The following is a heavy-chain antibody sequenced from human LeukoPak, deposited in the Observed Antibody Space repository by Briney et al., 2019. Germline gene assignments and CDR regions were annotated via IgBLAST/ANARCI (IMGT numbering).Heavy chain of an antibody. J-gene: IGHJ4*02. CDR3: ARDAGGMAFDY. V-gene: IGHV4-34*01. D-gene: IGHD1-26*01. Sequence: SETLSLTCAVYGGSFSGYYWSWIRQPPGKGLEWIGEINHSGSTNYNPSLKSRVTISVDTSKNQFSLKLSSVTAADTAVYYCARDAGGMAFDYWGQGTLVTVSS. CDR1: GGSFSGYY. CDR2: INHSGST.